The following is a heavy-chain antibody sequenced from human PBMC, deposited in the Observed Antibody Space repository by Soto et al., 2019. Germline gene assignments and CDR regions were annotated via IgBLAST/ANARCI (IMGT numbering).Heavy chain of an antibody. D-gene: IGHD5-12*01. CDR2: ISSSSSYI. J-gene: IGHJ3*02. V-gene: IGHV3-21*01. CDR1: GFTFSSYS. Sequence: GGSLRLSCAASGFTFSSYSMNWVRQAPGKGLEWVSSISSSSSYIYYADSVKGRFTISRDNAKNSLYLQMNSLRAEDTAVYYCAREGIFPDIVGNPGAFDIWGQGTMVTVSS. CDR3: AREGIFPDIVGNPGAFDI.